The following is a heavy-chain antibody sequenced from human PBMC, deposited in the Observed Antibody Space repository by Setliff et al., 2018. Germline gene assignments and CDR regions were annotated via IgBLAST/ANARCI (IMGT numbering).Heavy chain of an antibody. V-gene: IGHV1-18*01. CDR3: ARDLNRWFGEFAFDI. D-gene: IGHD3-10*01. CDR2: INNYSFKT. CDR1: GYTFTNYG. Sequence: ASVKVSCKTSGYTFTNYGINWVRQAPGQGLEWMGWINNYSFKTNSPQKFLDRLTMTTDTSTSTAYMELKNLRSDDTAVYYCARDLNRWFGEFAFDIWGQGTMVTVSS. J-gene: IGHJ3*02.